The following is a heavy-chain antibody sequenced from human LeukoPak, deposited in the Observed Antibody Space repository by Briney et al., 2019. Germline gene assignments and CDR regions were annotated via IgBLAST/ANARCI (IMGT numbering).Heavy chain of an antibody. CDR2: IKQDGSEK. Sequence: QSGGSLRLSCAASGFTFSSYWMSWVRQAPGKGLEWVANIKQDGSEKYYVDPVKGRFTISRDNAKNSLYLQMISLRADDTAVYYCARGLAAATRDPDYYFYYYMDVWGKGTTVTISS. V-gene: IGHV3-7*01. CDR3: ARGLAAATRDPDYYFYYYMDV. D-gene: IGHD2-15*01. J-gene: IGHJ6*03. CDR1: GFTFSSYW.